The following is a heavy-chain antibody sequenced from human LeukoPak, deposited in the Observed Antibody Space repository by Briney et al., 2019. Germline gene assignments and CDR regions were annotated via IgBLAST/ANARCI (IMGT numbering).Heavy chain of an antibody. Sequence: GGSLRLSCAASGFTFSSYAMSWVRQAPGKGLEWVSAISGSGGSTYYADSVKGRFTISRDNSENTLYLQMNSLRAEDTAIYYCAKEGYYGSGSFPDSWGQGTLVTVSS. J-gene: IGHJ4*02. CDR3: AKEGYYGSGSFPDS. V-gene: IGHV3-23*01. D-gene: IGHD3-10*01. CDR2: ISGSGGST. CDR1: GFTFSSYA.